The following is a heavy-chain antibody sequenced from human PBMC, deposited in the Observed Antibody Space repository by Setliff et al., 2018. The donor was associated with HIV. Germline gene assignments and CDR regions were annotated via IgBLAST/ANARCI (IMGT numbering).Heavy chain of an antibody. CDR1: GFTFLNTW. Sequence: LSLSCAASGFTFLNTWMSWVRQAPGKGLEWVGRIKSRADGWPTDYAAPVKGRFIISTDDSKKTLYLQMNSLKTEDTAVYYCATEGYNRPLDYWGQGTLVTVS. CDR3: ATEGYNRPLDY. CDR2: IKSRADGWPT. D-gene: IGHD5-12*01. V-gene: IGHV3-15*01. J-gene: IGHJ4*02.